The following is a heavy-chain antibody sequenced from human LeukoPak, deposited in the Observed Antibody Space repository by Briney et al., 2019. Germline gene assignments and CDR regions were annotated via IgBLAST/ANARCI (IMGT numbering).Heavy chain of an antibody. Sequence: SETLSLTCTVSGGSISSYYWSWIRQSAGMGLEWIGRIYTSGSTNYNPSLKSRVTMSVDTSKNQFSLKLSSVTAADTAVYYCARDHTYYYGSGSPRNWFDPWGQGTLVTVSS. J-gene: IGHJ5*02. CDR1: GGSISSYY. D-gene: IGHD3-10*01. V-gene: IGHV4-4*07. CDR3: ARDHTYYYGSGSPRNWFDP. CDR2: IYTSGST.